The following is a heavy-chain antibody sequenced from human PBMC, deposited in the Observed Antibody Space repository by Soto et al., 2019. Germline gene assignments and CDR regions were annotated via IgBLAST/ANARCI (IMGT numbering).Heavy chain of an antibody. CDR3: VKRGANWGAFDV. Sequence: EMHLLESGGGLVQPGGSLRLSRAASGFTFSTYVMSWIRQAPGKGLEWVSSITGNSDEIFYAYSVRGRFTISRDNSNSRVYMQMNSLRAEDTALYYCVKRGANWGAFDVWGQGTVVTVSS. J-gene: IGHJ3*01. CDR2: ITGNSDEI. D-gene: IGHD1-26*01. CDR1: GFTFSTYV. V-gene: IGHV3-23*01.